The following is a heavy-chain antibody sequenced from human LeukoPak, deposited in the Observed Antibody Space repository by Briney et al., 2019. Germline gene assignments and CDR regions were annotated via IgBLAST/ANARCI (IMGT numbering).Heavy chain of an antibody. CDR1: GFTFSSYS. CDR2: IASSRSNI. CDR3: ARSQDYQYYFDY. D-gene: IGHD4-11*01. Sequence: GGSLRLSCAASGFTFSSYSMNWVRQAPGKGLEWVSSIASSRSNIYYADSVKGRFTIARDNARNSLYLQMNSLRAEDTAVYYCARSQDYQYYFDYWGQGTLVTVSS. J-gene: IGHJ4*02. V-gene: IGHV3-21*01.